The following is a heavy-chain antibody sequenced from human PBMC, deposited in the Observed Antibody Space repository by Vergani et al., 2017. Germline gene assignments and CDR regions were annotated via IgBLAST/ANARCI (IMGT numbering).Heavy chain of an antibody. V-gene: IGHV4-34*01. D-gene: IGHD6-19*01. CDR1: GGSFSGYY. CDR3: ASLPGHPGYSSGWPDYYYGMDV. CDR2: INHSGST. J-gene: IGHJ6*02. Sequence: QVQLQQWGAGLLKPSETLSLTCAVYGGSFSGYYWSWIRQPPGKGLEWIGEINHSGSTNYNPSLKSRVTISVDTSKNQFSLKLSSVTAADTAVYYCASLPGHPGYSSGWPDYYYGMDVWGQGP.